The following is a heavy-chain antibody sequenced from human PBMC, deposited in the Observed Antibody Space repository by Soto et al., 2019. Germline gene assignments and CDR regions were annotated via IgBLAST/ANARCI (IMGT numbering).Heavy chain of an antibody. CDR2: INSDGSST. Sequence: EVQLVESGGGLVQPGGSLRLSCAASGFIFSSYWMHWARQAPGKGLVWVSRINSDGSSTSYADSVKGRFTSSRDNAKNTLYLQMNSLRAEDTAVYYCVRKSINCMNVWGQGTTVTVSS. V-gene: IGHV3-74*01. D-gene: IGHD1-20*01. CDR1: GFIFSSYW. J-gene: IGHJ6*02. CDR3: VRKSINCMNV.